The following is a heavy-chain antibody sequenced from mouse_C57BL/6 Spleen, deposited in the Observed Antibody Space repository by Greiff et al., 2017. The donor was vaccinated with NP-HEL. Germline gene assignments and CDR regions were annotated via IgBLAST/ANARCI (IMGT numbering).Heavy chain of an antibody. Sequence: EVKLLESGPGLAKPSQTLSLTCSVTGYSITSDYWNWIRKFPGNKLEYMGYISYSGSTYYNPSLKSRISITRDTSKNQYYLQLNSVTTEDTATYYCARYYYDGYSYWYFDVWGTGTTVTVSS. V-gene: IGHV3-8*01. D-gene: IGHD2-3*01. CDR1: GYSITSDY. CDR2: ISYSGST. CDR3: ARYYYDGYSYWYFDV. J-gene: IGHJ1*03.